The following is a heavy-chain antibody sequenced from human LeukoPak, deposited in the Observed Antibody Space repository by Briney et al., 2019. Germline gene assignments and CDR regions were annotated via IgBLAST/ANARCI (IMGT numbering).Heavy chain of an antibody. CDR2: INTNTGNP. D-gene: IGHD1-26*01. CDR1: GYTFTTSA. CDR3: ARHQVGATTDFDY. Sequence: GASVKVSCKASGYTFTTSAMNWVRQAPGQGLEWMGWINTNTGNPTYAQGFTGRFVFSLDTSVSTAYLQISSLKAEDTAVYYCARHQVGATTDFDYWGQGTLVTVSS. V-gene: IGHV7-4-1*02. J-gene: IGHJ4*02.